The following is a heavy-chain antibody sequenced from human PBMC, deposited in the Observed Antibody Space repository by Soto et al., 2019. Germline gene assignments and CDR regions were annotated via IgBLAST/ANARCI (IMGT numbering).Heavy chain of an antibody. V-gene: IGHV5-10-1*01. CDR1: GYSFTSYW. D-gene: IGHD2-15*01. CDR3: ARTVVTPNYYYGMDV. Sequence: GESLKISCKGSGYSFTSYWITWVRQMPGKGLEWMGRIDPSDSFTNYRPSFQGHVTISVDKSISTAYLQWSSLKASDTAMYYCARTVVTPNYYYGMDVWGQGTTVTVS. J-gene: IGHJ6*02. CDR2: IDPSDSFT.